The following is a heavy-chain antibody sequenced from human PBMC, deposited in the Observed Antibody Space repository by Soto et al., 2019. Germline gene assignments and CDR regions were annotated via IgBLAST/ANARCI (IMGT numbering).Heavy chain of an antibody. D-gene: IGHD4-17*01. Sequence: QVQLQESGPGLVKPSQTLSLTCSVSGGFISSGGYYWSWIRQHPGKGLEWIGYIYYTGSTYYNPSLKSRISISLDTSKNQFSLKLTSVTAADTAVYYCARETYGSWFDPWGQGTLVTVSS. CDR2: IYYTGST. CDR3: ARETYGSWFDP. J-gene: IGHJ5*02. CDR1: GGFISSGGYY. V-gene: IGHV4-31*03.